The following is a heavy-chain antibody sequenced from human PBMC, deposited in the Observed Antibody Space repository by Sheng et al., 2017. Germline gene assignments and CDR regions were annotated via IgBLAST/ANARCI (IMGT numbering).Heavy chain of an antibody. CDR2: IRYDGSNK. J-gene: IGHJ6*03. CDR1: GFTFSSYG. CDR3: AKDRGRYMDV. Sequence: QVQLVESGGGVVQPGGSLRLSCAASGFTFSSYGMHWVRQAPGKGLEWVAFIRYDGSNKYYADSGKGRFTISRDNSKNTLYLQMNSLRAEDTAVYYCAKDRGRYMDVWGKGTTVTVSS. V-gene: IGHV3-30*02.